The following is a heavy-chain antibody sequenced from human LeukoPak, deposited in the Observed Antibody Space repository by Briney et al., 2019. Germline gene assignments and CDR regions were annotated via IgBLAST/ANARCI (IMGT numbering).Heavy chain of an antibody. Sequence: SETLSLTCTVSGGSISSYYWGWIRQPPGKGLEWIGSIYYSGSTYYNPSLKSRVTISVDTSKNQFSLKLSSVTAADTAVYYCARLVVTYGMDVWGQGTTVTVSS. CDR1: GGSISSYY. D-gene: IGHD2-15*01. CDR2: IYYSGST. CDR3: ARLVVTYGMDV. V-gene: IGHV4-39*01. J-gene: IGHJ6*02.